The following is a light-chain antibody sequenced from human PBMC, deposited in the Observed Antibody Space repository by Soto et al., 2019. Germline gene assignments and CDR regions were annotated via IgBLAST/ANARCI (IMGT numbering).Light chain of an antibody. CDR3: QQYGSSPYT. CDR2: GAS. J-gene: IGKJ2*01. Sequence: EIVLTQSPGTLALSPGERATLSCRASQSVSSTYLAWYQQKPGQAPRLLIYGASIRATGDPDRFSGSGSGTDFTLTISSLEPEDFAVYYCQQYGSSPYTFGQGTKLEIK. V-gene: IGKV3-20*01. CDR1: QSVSSTY.